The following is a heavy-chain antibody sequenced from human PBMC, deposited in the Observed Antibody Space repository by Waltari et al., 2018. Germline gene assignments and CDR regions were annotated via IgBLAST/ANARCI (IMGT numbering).Heavy chain of an antibody. CDR1: GDSMRNSY. Sequence: QMQESGPGLVGPAQTLSLTCTVSGDSMRNSYWSWIRQPPGKRLEWIGYVHYSRTTDYNSSLKSRLAISIDTSKNQFSLRLISVTAADTARYYCARLVGPPGKIPDYFDHWGQGVLVSVSS. CDR3: ARLVGPPGKIPDYFDH. D-gene: IGHD1-1*01. CDR2: VHYSRTT. V-gene: IGHV4-59*01. J-gene: IGHJ4*02.